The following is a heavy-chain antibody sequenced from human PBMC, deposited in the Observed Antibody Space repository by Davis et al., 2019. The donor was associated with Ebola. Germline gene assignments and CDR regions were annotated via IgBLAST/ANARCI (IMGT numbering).Heavy chain of an antibody. D-gene: IGHD3-10*01. CDR2: ISHSGST. J-gene: IGHJ3*02. CDR3: ARAMITMVSFAFDI. Sequence: MPSETLSLTCSVSGFSISGGYYWGWIRQAPGKGMEWIRSISHSGSTYFTPSLASRVTISIDTSKNQFSLSLSSVTAADTAVYYCARAMITMVSFAFDIWGQGTVVTVSS. V-gene: IGHV4-38-2*02. CDR1: GFSISGGYY.